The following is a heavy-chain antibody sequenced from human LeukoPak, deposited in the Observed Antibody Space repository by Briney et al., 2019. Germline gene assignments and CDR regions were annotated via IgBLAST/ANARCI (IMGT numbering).Heavy chain of an antibody. D-gene: IGHD6-19*01. J-gene: IGHJ4*02. V-gene: IGHV3-23*01. Sequence: GGTLRLSCAASGFTFSSYAMNWVRQAPGKGLEWVSAISGSGGSTYCADSVKGRFTISRDNSKNTLYLQMNSLRAEDTAVYYCARGHSGWYDYWGQGALVTVSS. CDR3: ARGHSGWYDY. CDR1: GFTFSSYA. CDR2: ISGSGGST.